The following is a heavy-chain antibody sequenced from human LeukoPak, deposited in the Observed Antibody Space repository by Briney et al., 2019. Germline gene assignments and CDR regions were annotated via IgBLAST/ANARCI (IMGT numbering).Heavy chain of an antibody. CDR2: ISAYNGNT. CDR1: GYTFTNYG. D-gene: IGHD3-22*01. V-gene: IGHV1-18*01. J-gene: IGHJ3*02. Sequence: ASVKVSCKAFGYTFTNYGITWVRQAPGQGLEWMGWISAYNGNTKYAQKLQGRVTMTTDTPTSTAYMELRSLRSDDTAVYYCVRVYYYDSGGYNDAFDIWGQGTMVTVSS. CDR3: VRVYYYDSGGYNDAFDI.